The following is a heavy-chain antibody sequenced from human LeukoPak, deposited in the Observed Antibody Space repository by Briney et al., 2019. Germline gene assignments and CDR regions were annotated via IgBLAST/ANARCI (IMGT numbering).Heavy chain of an antibody. J-gene: IGHJ6*02. D-gene: IGHD2-15*01. CDR3: ARASKRVDYYYYGMDV. CDR1: GFTFDDYA. Sequence: GGSLRLSCAASGFTFDDYAMHWVRQAPGKGLEWVSGISWNSGSIGYADSVKGRFTISRDNAKNSLYLQMNSLRAEDTALYYCARASKRVDYYYYGMDVWGQGTTVTVSS. V-gene: IGHV3-9*01. CDR2: ISWNSGSI.